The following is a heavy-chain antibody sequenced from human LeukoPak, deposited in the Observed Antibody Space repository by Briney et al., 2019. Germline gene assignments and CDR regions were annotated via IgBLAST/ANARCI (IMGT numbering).Heavy chain of an antibody. CDR2: KRYEANNK. V-gene: IGHV3-30*02. CDR3: SKRTSLGVVRYYYMDG. CDR1: GFTFSNYV. D-gene: IGHD3-3*01. Sequence: GGSLRLSCAASGFTFSNYVMHWVRQAPAKGLEWVTFKRYEANNKYYADSVKCRFIIYSDNSNNSLYLQLKSLRADDTSVYYCSKRTSLGVVRYYYMDGWGKGATVTVS. J-gene: IGHJ6*03.